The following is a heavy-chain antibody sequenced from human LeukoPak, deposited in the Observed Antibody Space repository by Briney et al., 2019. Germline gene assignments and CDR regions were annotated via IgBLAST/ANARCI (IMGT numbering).Heavy chain of an antibody. J-gene: IGHJ4*02. D-gene: IGHD4-23*01. CDR1: GGSISSYY. CDR2: IYYSGST. V-gene: IGHV4-59*01. Sequence: PSETLSLTCTVSGGSISSYYWSWIRQPPGKGLEWIGYIYYSGSTNYNPSLKSRVTISVDTSKNQFSLKLSSVTAAATAVYYCARQTGYGGYAPGYFDYWGQGTLVTVSS. CDR3: ARQTGYGGYAPGYFDY.